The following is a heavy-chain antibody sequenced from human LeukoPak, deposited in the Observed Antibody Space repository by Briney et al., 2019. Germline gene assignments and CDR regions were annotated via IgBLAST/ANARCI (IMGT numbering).Heavy chain of an antibody. CDR3: ARRLAAAGKGLDY. J-gene: IGHJ4*02. CDR1: GGSISTYY. D-gene: IGHD6-13*01. V-gene: IGHV4-34*01. Sequence: SETLSLTCTVSGGSISTYYWSWIRQPPGKGLEWIGEINHSGSTNYNPSLKSRVTISVDTSKNQFSLKLSSVTAADTAVYYCARRLAAAGKGLDYWGQGTLVTVSS. CDR2: INHSGST.